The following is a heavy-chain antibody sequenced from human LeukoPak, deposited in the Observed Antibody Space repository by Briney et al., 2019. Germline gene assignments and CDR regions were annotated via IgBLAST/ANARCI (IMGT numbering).Heavy chain of an antibody. D-gene: IGHD6-19*01. J-gene: IGHJ4*02. CDR1: GGSLSDYY. V-gene: IGHV4-34*01. CDR2: INHSGET. Sequence: SETLSLTCAAYGGSLSDYYWSWIRQPPGMGLEWIGEINHSGETNYNPSLKSRVAMSVDTSKNQFSLELRSVTAADTAMYYCARGQWLDNSWGQGTLVTVSS. CDR3: ARGQWLDNS.